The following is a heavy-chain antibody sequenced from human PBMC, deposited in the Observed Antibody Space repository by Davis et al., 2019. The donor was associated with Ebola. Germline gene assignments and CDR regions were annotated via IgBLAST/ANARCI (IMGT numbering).Heavy chain of an antibody. CDR2: INSDGSST. CDR3: AKEVGYGVRYWYFDL. J-gene: IGHJ2*01. Sequence: HTGGSLRLSCAASGFTFSSYWMHWVRQAPGKGLVWVSRINSDGSSTSYADSVKGRFTISRDNSKNTLYLQMNSLRAEDTAVYYCAKEVGYGVRYWYFDLWGRGTLVTVSS. D-gene: IGHD4-17*01. CDR1: GFTFSSYW. V-gene: IGHV3-74*01.